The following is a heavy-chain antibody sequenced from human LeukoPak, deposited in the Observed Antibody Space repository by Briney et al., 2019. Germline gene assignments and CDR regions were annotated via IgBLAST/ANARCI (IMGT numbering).Heavy chain of an antibody. CDR2: INPNSGGT. CDR1: GYTFTGYY. D-gene: IGHD3-22*01. V-gene: IGHV1-2*02. J-gene: IGHJ4*02. Sequence: ASVKVSCKASGYTFTGYYMHWVRQAPGQGLEWMGWINPNSGGTNYAQKFQGRVTMTRDTSISTAYMELSRLRSDDTAVYYCARGDNTMIVVFDYWGQGTLVTVSS. CDR3: ARGDNTMIVVFDY.